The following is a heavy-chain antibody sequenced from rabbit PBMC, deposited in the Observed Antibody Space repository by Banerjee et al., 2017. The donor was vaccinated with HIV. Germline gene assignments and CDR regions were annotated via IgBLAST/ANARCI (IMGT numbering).Heavy chain of an antibody. D-gene: IGHD6-1*01. CDR1: GFSFSSSYY. Sequence: QSLEESGGDLVKPGASLTLTCTASGFSFSSSYYMCWVRQAPGKGLEWIGCISAGSSGSTFYASWAKGRFTISKTSSTTVTLQMTSLTAADTATYFCARDWSYYTYAYAGDAYATMDLWGPGTLVTVS. CDR2: ISAGSSGST. CDR3: ARDWSYYTYAYAGDAYATMDL. V-gene: IGHV1S40*01. J-gene: IGHJ4*01.